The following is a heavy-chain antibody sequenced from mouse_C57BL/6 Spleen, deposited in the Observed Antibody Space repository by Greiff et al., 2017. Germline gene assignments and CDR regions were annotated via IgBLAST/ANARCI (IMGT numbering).Heavy chain of an antibody. CDR2: ISSGSSTI. Sequence: EVMLVESGGGLVKPGGSLKLSCAASGFTFSDYGMHWVRQAPEKGLEWVAYISSGSSTIYYADTVKGRFTISRDNAKNTLFLQMTSLRSEDTAMYYCARAEGYYPYYWGQGTTLTVSS. D-gene: IGHD2-3*01. J-gene: IGHJ2*01. CDR3: ARAEGYYPYY. V-gene: IGHV5-17*01. CDR1: GFTFSDYG.